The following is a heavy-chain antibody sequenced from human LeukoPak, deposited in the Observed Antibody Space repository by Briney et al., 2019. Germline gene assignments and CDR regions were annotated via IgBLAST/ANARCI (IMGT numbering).Heavy chain of an antibody. J-gene: IGHJ4*02. CDR3: ARNSRIAVAASPFGY. V-gene: IGHV7-4-1*02. Sequence: ASVKASCKASGYTFTSYAMNWVRQAPGQGLEWVGWINTNTGNPTYAQGFTGPFVFSLNTSVSTAYLQISSLKAEDTAVYYCARNSRIAVAASPFGYWGQGTLVTVSS. CDR2: INTNTGNP. D-gene: IGHD6-19*01. CDR1: GYTFTSYA.